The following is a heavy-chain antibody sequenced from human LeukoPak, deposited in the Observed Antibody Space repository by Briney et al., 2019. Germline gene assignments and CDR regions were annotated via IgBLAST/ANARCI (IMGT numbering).Heavy chain of an antibody. D-gene: IGHD2-15*01. V-gene: IGHV3-30*02. CDR3: AKSCSGGSCYPDY. CDR2: IRDDGTNK. J-gene: IGHJ4*02. Sequence: GGSLRLSCAASGFTFSSYGLHWVRQAPGKGLEWVAFIRDDGTNKNFADSVEGRFTISRDNSKNTLYLQMNSLRPEDTAVYYCAKSCSGGSCYPDYWGQGTLVTVSS. CDR1: GFTFSSYG.